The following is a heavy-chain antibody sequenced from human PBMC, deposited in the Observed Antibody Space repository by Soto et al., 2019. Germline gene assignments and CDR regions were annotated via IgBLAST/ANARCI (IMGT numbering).Heavy chain of an antibody. CDR2: IYYSGPT. J-gene: IGHJ4*02. CDR1: GGSIRDYF. CDR3: ARVGGDDFGDSGGFDY. D-gene: IGHD4-17*01. V-gene: IGHV4-59*01. Sequence: QVQLQESGPGLVKPSETLSLTCTVSGGSIRDYFWTWIRQPPGKGLEWIGYIYYSGPTNYNPSLKSRVSISVDTSKNHFSLQLRSVTAADTAVYYCARVGGDDFGDSGGFDYWGQGTLVTVSS.